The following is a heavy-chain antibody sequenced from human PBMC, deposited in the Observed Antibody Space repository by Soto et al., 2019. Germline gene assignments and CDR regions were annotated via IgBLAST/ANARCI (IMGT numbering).Heavy chain of an antibody. J-gene: IGHJ4*02. CDR3: ARIGIGAARGSFDY. D-gene: IGHD6-6*01. CDR2: IFSNDEK. CDR1: GFSLSNARMG. V-gene: IGHV2-26*01. Sequence: QVTLKESGPVLFKPTETLTLTCTVSGFSLSNARMGVSWIRQPPGKALEWLAHIFSNDEKSYSTSLKSRLTISKDTSKSQVVLTMTNMDPVDTATYYCARIGIGAARGSFDYCGQGTLVTVSS.